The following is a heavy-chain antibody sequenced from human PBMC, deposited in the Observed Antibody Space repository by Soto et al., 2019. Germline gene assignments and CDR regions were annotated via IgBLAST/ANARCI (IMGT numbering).Heavy chain of an antibody. CDR1: GYTFTSTW. CDR2: INPYGGAA. V-gene: IGHV1-46*01. J-gene: IGHJ4*02. D-gene: IGHD3-22*01. Sequence: QVQLVQSGAEVKKPGASVKVSCKASGYTFTSTWMHWVRQAPGQGLEWMGIINPYGGAATYAEKFQGRVTMTRDTSTATDYMELSSLRSEDTAMYYCARDRSHSSAYWWLVYWGQGTQVTVSS. CDR3: ARDRSHSSAYWWLVY.